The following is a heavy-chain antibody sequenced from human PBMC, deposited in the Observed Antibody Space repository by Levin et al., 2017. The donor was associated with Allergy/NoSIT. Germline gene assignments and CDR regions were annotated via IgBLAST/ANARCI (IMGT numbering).Heavy chain of an antibody. Sequence: PGESLKISCAASGFSFSSYGMHWVRQAPGKGLEWVAGIWYDGSSKDYADSVKGRFTISRDNSKSTLSLQMNSLGAEDTAVYYCASGPMLRYYYFDLWGRGTLVTVSS. V-gene: IGHV3-33*01. D-gene: IGHD2-15*01. J-gene: IGHJ2*01. CDR3: ASGPMLRYYYFDL. CDR2: IWYDGSSK. CDR1: GFSFSSYG.